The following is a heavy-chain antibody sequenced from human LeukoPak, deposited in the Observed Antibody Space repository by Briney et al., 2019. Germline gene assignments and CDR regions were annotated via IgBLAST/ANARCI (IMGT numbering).Heavy chain of an antibody. J-gene: IGHJ4*02. V-gene: IGHV4-59*08. CDR2: IYYSGST. CDR3: ARYSTANFGY. Sequence: SETLSLTCTVSGGSISSYYWSWIRQPPGKGLEWIGYIYYSGSTNYNPSLKSRVTISVDTSKNQFSLKLSSVTVADTAVYYCARYSTANFGYWGQGTLVTVSS. D-gene: IGHD6-25*01. CDR1: GGSISSYY.